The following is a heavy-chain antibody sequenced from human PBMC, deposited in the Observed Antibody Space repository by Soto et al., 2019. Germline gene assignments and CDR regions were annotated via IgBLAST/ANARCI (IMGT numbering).Heavy chain of an antibody. D-gene: IGHD7-27*01. J-gene: IGHJ2*01. Sequence: QVQLQESGPGLVKPSQTLSLTCTVSGDSISSGVYYWSWIRQHPEKGLEWIAYIYHSGNTYYNPSLRRRITISVDTSKNQFSLRLTSMTAADTAIYYCARGDWGSRSSVDLWGRGTLVTVSS. CDR3: ARGDWGSRSSVDL. V-gene: IGHV4-31*03. CDR2: IYHSGNT. CDR1: GDSISSGVYY.